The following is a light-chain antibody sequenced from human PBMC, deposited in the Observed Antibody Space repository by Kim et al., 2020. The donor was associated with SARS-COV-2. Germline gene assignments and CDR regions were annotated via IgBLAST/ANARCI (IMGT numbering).Light chain of an antibody. Sequence: DIHMTQSPSSLSASVGDRVTITCRASQDINRYLNWYQQKPGKAPKLLIYTASSLQSGVPSRFTGSGSETDFTLTISSLQPEDFATYYCQQSYRAPRTFGQGTKVDIK. CDR2: TAS. V-gene: IGKV1-39*01. J-gene: IGKJ1*01. CDR3: QQSYRAPRT. CDR1: QDINRY.